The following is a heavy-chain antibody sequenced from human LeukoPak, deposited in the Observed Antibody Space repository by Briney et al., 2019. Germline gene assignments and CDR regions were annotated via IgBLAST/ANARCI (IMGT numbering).Heavy chain of an antibody. J-gene: IGHJ1*01. CDR2: IIPIFGTA. Sequence: SVKVSCKASGGTFSSYAISWVRQAPGQGLEWMGGIIPIFGTANYAQKFQGRVTITADESTSTAYMELSSLRSEDTAVYYCARDVDVWGSPQGFQHWGQGTLVTVSS. CDR1: GGTFSSYA. D-gene: IGHD3-16*01. V-gene: IGHV1-69*01. CDR3: ARDVDVWGSPQGFQH.